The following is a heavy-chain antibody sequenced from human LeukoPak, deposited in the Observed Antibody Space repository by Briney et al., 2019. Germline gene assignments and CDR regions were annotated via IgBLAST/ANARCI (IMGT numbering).Heavy chain of an antibody. D-gene: IGHD3-22*01. CDR1: GFTFSSYA. V-gene: IGHV3-23*01. J-gene: IGHJ4*02. Sequence: GGSLRLSCAASGFTFSSYAMSWVRQAPGKGLEWVSAISGSGGSTYYADSVKGRFTISRDNAKNSLYLQMNSLRAEDTAVYYCARDGLGLLEFGYWGQGTLVTVSS. CDR3: ARDGLGLLEFGY. CDR2: ISGSGGST.